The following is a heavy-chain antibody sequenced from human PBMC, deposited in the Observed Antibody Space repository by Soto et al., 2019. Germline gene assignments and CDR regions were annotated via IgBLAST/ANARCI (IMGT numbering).Heavy chain of an antibody. CDR2: ISYSGST. CDR1: GGSITTVGNY. V-gene: IGHV4-31*03. J-gene: IGHJ3*02. CDR3: ARLLGSGNYLGIFDAFDI. Sequence: QVQLQESGPGLVQPSQTLSLACTVSGGSITTVGNYWSWIRQFPGKGLEWIGHISYSGSTNSNPSLRSRLSMSVDTSKNQFSLELCSVTAADTAVYYCARLLGSGNYLGIFDAFDIWGQGTVVTVSS. D-gene: IGHD1-26*01.